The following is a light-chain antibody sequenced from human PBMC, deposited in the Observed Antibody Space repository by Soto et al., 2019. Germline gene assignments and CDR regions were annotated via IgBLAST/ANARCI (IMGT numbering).Light chain of an antibody. CDR1: QTVRNNY. V-gene: IGKV3-20*01. CDR3: QQYNSYPLT. Sequence: EIVLTQSPGTLSLSPGERATLSCRASQTVRNNYLAWYQQKPGQAPRLLIYDASSRATGIPDRFSGSGSGTDFTLTISSLQPDDFATYYCQQYNSYPLTFGGGTKVDIK. CDR2: DAS. J-gene: IGKJ4*01.